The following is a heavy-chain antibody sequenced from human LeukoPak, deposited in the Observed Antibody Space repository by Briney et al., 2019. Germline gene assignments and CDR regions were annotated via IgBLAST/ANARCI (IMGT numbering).Heavy chain of an antibody. Sequence: ASVKVSCKASGYTFTSYGISWVRQAPGQGLEWMGWISAYNGNTNYAQKLQGRVTMTTDTSTSTAYMELRSLRSEDTAVYYCARGAVTTAVHWHFSLWGRGTLVTVSS. D-gene: IGHD4-17*01. CDR1: GYTFTSYG. CDR3: ARGAVTTAVHWHFSL. V-gene: IGHV1-18*01. J-gene: IGHJ2*01. CDR2: ISAYNGNT.